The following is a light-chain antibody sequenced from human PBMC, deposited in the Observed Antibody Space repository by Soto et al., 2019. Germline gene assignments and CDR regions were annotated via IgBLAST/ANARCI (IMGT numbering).Light chain of an antibody. CDR2: EVS. CDR1: NSDVGGYNY. Sequence: QSVLAQPASVSGSPGQSITISCTGTNSDVGGYNYVSWYQQFPGKAPKLMIYEVSNRPSGVPNRFSGSKSGNTASLTISGLQADDEADYYCSSFTISRNTVIFGGGTKLTVL. V-gene: IGLV2-14*01. J-gene: IGLJ2*01. CDR3: SSFTISRNTVI.